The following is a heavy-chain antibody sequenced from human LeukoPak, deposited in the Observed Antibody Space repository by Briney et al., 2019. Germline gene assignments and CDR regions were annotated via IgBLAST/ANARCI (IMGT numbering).Heavy chain of an antibody. CDR3: ARDPATRKPARYCSGGSCLKTPLDY. V-gene: IGHV1-69*13. J-gene: IGHJ4*02. D-gene: IGHD2-15*01. CDR1: GGTFSSYA. Sequence: AASVKVSCKASGGTFSSYAISWVRQAPGQGLEWMGGIIPIFGTANYAQKFQGRVTITADEPTSTAYMELSSLRSEDTAVYYCARDPATRKPARYCSGGSCLKTPLDYWGQGTLVTVSS. CDR2: IIPIFGTA.